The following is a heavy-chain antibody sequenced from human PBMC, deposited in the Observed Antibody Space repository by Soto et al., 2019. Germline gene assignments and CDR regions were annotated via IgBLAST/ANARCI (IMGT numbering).Heavy chain of an antibody. CDR2: IYYSGST. J-gene: IGHJ6*02. CDR3: ARDLGFGDRYYYGMDV. V-gene: IGHV4-30-4*01. Sequence: QVQLQESGPGLVKPSQTLSLTCTVSGGSISSGDYYWSWIRQPPGKVLEWIGYIYYSGSTYYNPSLKSRVTISVDTTKNQFSLKLSSVTAADTAVYYCARDLGFGDRYYYGMDVWGQGTTVTVSS. CDR1: GGSISSGDYY. D-gene: IGHD3-10*01.